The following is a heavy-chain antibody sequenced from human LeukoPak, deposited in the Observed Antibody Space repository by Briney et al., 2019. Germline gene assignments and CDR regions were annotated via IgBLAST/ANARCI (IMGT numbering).Heavy chain of an antibody. CDR2: IYYSGST. CDR3: ASLSGGTYYYDSSGYFVDY. J-gene: IGHJ4*02. Sequence: PSETLSLTCTVSGGSTSSSSYYWGWIRQPPGKGLEWIGSIYYSGSTYYNPSLKSRVTISVDTSKNQFSLKLSSVTAADTAVYYCASLSGGTYYYDSSGYFVDYWGQGTLVTVSS. D-gene: IGHD3-22*01. V-gene: IGHV4-39*01. CDR1: GGSTSSSSYY.